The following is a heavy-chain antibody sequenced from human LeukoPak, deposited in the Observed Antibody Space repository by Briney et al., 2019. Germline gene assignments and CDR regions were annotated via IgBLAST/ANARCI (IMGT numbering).Heavy chain of an antibody. CDR3: AKVRYCSSTSCYIGEFDP. J-gene: IGHJ5*02. D-gene: IGHD2-2*02. V-gene: IGHV3-30*02. CDR1: GFTFSSYG. CDR2: IRYDGSNK. Sequence: GGPLRLSCAASGFTFSSYGMHWVRQAPGKGLEWVAFIRYDGSNKYYADSVKGRFTISRDNSKNTLYLQMNSLRAEDTAVYYCAKVRYCSSTSCYIGEFDPWGQGNLVTVSS.